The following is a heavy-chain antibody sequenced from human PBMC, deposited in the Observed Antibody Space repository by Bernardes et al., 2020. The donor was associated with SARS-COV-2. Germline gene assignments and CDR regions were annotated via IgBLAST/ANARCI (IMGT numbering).Heavy chain of an antibody. CDR2: ISREGTTA. J-gene: IGHJ4*02. CDR1: GLTFSTYW. V-gene: IGHV3-74*01. CDR3: VGFYYDSRGYYKNDD. Sequence: GGSLRLSCVASGLTFSTYWMHWVRQAPGKGPLWLSRISREGTTAYYADSVKGRVPISRDNAKNTLYLEMNSLRAEDTAVYYCVGFYYDSRGYYKNDDWGQGTLVTVSS. D-gene: IGHD3-22*01.